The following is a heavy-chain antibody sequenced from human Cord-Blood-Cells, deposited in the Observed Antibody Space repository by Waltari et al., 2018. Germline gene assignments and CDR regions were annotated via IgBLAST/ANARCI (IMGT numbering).Heavy chain of an antibody. D-gene: IGHD3-22*01. CDR3: AIYDSSGYYFDY. V-gene: IGHV4-39*01. CDR2: IYYSGST. Sequence: QLQLQESGTGLVKPSETLSLTCTVSGGSISSSSYSWGWIRQPPGKGLEWIGSIYYSGSTYYNPSLKSRVTISVDTSKNQFSLKLSSVTAADTAVYYCAIYDSSGYYFDYWGQGTLVTVSS. CDR1: GGSISSSSYS. J-gene: IGHJ4*02.